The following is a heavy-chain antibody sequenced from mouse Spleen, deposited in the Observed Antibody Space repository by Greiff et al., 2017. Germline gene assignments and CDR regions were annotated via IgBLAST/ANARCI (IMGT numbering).Heavy chain of an antibody. CDR3: ARSDYGSSYGAMDY. J-gene: IGHJ4*01. CDR2: INPSTGGT. CDR1: GYSFTGYY. Sequence: EVQLQESGPELVKPGASVKISCKASGYSFTGYYMNWVKQSPEKSLEWIGEINPSTGGTTYNQKFKAKATLTVDKSSSTAYMQLKSLTSEDSAVYYCARSDYGSSYGAMDYWGQGTSVTVSS. D-gene: IGHD1-1*01. V-gene: IGHV1-42*01.